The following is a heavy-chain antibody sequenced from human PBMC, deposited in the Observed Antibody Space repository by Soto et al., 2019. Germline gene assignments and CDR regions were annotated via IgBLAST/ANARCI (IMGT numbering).Heavy chain of an antibody. V-gene: IGHV5-51*01. CDR2: IYPGDSDT. CDR1: GYSFTTYW. J-gene: IGHJ5*02. CDR3: ARRRMTASSTRFDP. Sequence: GESLKISCKASGYSFTTYWIGWVRQMPGKGLEWMGIIYPGDSDTRYSPSFQGQVTISADKSISTAYLQWSGLKASDSAMYYCARRRMTASSTRFDPWGQGTLVTVSS. D-gene: IGHD2-21*02.